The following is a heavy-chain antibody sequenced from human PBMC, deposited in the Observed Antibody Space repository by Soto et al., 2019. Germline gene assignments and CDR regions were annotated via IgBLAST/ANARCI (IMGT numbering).Heavy chain of an antibody. CDR3: ARLPDQISLVRGAQQYYYFYGMDV. D-gene: IGHD3-10*01. Sequence: GESLKISCKGSGYSFTTYWIGWVRQMPGEGLEWMGIIYPDDSDTRYSPSFQGQVTVSADKSISTAYLQWSSLKASDTAMYYCARLPDQISLVRGAQQYYYFYGMDVWGTGTTVTVSS. V-gene: IGHV5-51*01. CDR1: GYSFTTYW. J-gene: IGHJ6*04. CDR2: IYPDDSDT.